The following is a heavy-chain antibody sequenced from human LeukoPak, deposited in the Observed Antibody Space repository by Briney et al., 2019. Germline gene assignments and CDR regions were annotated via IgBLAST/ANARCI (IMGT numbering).Heavy chain of an antibody. J-gene: IGHJ6*02. CDR3: ARDASYYYGMDV. D-gene: IGHD3-16*01. Sequence: ASVKVSCKASGGTFSSYAISWVRQAPGQGLEWMGGIIPIFGTANYAQKFQGRVTITADESTSTAYMVLSSLRSEDTAVYYCARDASYYYGMDVWGQGTTVTVSS. V-gene: IGHV1-69*13. CDR1: GGTFSSYA. CDR2: IIPIFGTA.